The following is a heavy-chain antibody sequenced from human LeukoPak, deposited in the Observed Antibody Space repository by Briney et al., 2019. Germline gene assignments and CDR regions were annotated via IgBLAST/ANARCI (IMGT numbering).Heavy chain of an antibody. CDR1: GGSISSYY. CDR3: ARDLPYCGGDCPPDY. V-gene: IGHV4-59*01. J-gene: IGHJ4*02. CDR2: IYYSGST. D-gene: IGHD2-21*01. Sequence: SETLSLTCTVSGGSISSYYWSWIRQPPGKGLEWIGYIYYSGSTNYNPSLKCRVTISVDTSKNQFSLKLSSVTAADTAVYYCARDLPYCGGDCPPDYWGQGTLVTVSS.